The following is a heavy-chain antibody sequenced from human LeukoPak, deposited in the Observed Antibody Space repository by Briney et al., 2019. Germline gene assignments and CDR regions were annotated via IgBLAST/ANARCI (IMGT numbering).Heavy chain of an antibody. CDR1: GYTFTSYY. CDR3: ARGTHGGIRDAFDI. J-gene: IGHJ3*02. V-gene: IGHV1-46*01. CDR2: INPSGGST. Sequence: ASVKVSCKASGYTFTSYYMHWVRQAPRQGLEWMGRINPSGGSTSYAQKFQGRVTMTRDKSTSIVYMERSSLRSDDTAVYYCARGTHGGIRDAFDIWGQGTMVTVSS. D-gene: IGHD1-14*01.